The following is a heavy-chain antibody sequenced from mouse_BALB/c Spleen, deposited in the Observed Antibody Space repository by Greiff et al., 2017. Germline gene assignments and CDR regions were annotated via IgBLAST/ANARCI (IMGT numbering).Heavy chain of an antibody. Sequence: EVQLQQSGPGLVKPSQSLSLTCTVTGYSITSDYAWNWIRQFPGNKLEWMGYISYSGSTSYNPSLKSRISITRDTSKNQFFLQLNSVTTEDTATYYCARVKSYYGPFDYWGQGTTLTVSS. J-gene: IGHJ2*01. CDR1: GYSITSDYA. V-gene: IGHV3-2*02. D-gene: IGHD1-1*01. CDR3: ARVKSYYGPFDY. CDR2: ISYSGST.